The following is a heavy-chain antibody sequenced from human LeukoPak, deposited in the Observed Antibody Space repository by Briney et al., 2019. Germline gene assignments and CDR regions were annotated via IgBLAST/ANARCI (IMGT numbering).Heavy chain of an antibody. J-gene: IGHJ5*02. Sequence: SQTLSLTCTVSGGSISSGSYYWSWIRQPAGKGLEWIGRIYTSGSTNYNPSLKSRVTISVDTSKNQFSLKLSSVTAADTAVCYCARGSSSRIAVAGTWFDPWGQGTLVTVSS. CDR1: GGSISSGSYY. D-gene: IGHD6-19*01. CDR2: IYTSGST. CDR3: ARGSSSRIAVAGTWFDP. V-gene: IGHV4-61*02.